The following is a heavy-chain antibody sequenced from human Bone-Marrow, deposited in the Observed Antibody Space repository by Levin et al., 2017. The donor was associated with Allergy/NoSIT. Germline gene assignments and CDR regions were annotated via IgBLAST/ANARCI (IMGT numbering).Heavy chain of an antibody. CDR3: AREERIRGWHFFGWFDP. CDR1: GDSISSNRDA. V-gene: IGHV6-1*01. Sequence: SQTLSLTCAISGDSISSNRDAWSWIRQSPSRGLEWLGRTYYRSKWYTDYAVSVKGRISINPDTSKNQFSLQLYSVTLEDTAIYYYAREERIRGWHFFGWFDPWGQGTLVTVSS. D-gene: IGHD3-3*01. CDR2: TYYRSKWYT. J-gene: IGHJ5*01.